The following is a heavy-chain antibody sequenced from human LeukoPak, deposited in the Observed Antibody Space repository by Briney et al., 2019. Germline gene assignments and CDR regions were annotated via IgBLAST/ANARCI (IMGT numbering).Heavy chain of an antibody. CDR2: ISGSGDGT. CDR3: ARDTSSSYGSGSDY. V-gene: IGHV3-64*04. J-gene: IGHJ4*02. D-gene: IGHD3-10*01. CDR1: GFSFSKYA. Sequence: GGSLRLSCSASGFSFSKYAMHWVCQAPGKGLEYVSSISGSGDGTYYADSVKGRFTISRDNAKNSLYLQMNSLRAEDTALYYCARDTSSSYGSGSDYWGQGTLVTVSS.